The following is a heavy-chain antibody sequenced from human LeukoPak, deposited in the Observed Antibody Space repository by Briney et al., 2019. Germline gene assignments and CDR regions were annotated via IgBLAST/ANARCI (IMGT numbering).Heavy chain of an antibody. Sequence: SETLSLTCTVSGYSISSGYYWGWIRQPPGKGLEWIGSIYHSGSTYYNPSLKSRVTISVDTSKNQFSLKLSSVTAADTAVYYCARDWWGIAYNWFDPWGQGTLVTVSS. CDR3: ARDWWGIAYNWFDP. CDR2: IYHSGST. V-gene: IGHV4-38-2*02. D-gene: IGHD3-16*01. CDR1: GYSISSGYY. J-gene: IGHJ5*02.